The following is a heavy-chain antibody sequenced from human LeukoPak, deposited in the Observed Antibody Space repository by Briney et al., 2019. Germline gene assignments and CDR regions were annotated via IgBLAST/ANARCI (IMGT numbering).Heavy chain of an antibody. V-gene: IGHV3-48*03. D-gene: IGHD3-16*01. CDR3: ARDYDYAAFDI. CDR1: GFTFSSYE. Sequence: GGSLRLSCAASGFTFSSYEMNWVRQAPGKGLEWVSYISSSGSTIYYADSVKGRFTISRDNAKNSLYLQMNSLRAEDTAVYYCARDYDYAAFDIWGQGTMVTVSS. CDR2: ISSSGSTI. J-gene: IGHJ3*02.